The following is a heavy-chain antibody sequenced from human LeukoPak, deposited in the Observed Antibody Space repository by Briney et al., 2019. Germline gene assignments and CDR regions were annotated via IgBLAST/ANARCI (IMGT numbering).Heavy chain of an antibody. CDR1: GGTFSSYA. Sequence: SVKVSCKASGGTFSSYAISWVRQAPGQGLEWMGGIIPIFGTANYAQKFQGRVTITTDESMSTAYMELSSLRSEDTAVYYCARQVIVGATPNYFDYWGQGTLVTVSS. D-gene: IGHD1-26*01. J-gene: IGHJ4*02. CDR3: ARQVIVGATPNYFDY. V-gene: IGHV1-69*05. CDR2: IIPIFGTA.